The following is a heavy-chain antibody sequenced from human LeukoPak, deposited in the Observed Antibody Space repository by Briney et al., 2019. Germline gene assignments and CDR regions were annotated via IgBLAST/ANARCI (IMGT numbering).Heavy chain of an antibody. CDR2: IYYSGST. CDR1: GGPISSYY. J-gene: IGHJ3*02. V-gene: IGHV4-59*12. D-gene: IGHD3-22*01. CDR3: ARAGEYYYDNSGYYPNDAFDI. Sequence: SETLSLTCTVSGGPISSYYWSWIRQPPGKGLEWIGYIYYSGSTNYNPSLKSRVTISVDRSKNQFSLKLSSVTAADTAVYYCARAGEYYYDNSGYYPNDAFDIWGQGTMVTVSS.